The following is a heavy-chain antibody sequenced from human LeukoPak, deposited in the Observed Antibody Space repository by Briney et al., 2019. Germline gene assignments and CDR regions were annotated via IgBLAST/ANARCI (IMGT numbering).Heavy chain of an antibody. D-gene: IGHD5-24*01. Sequence: GGSLRLSCAASGFIFSGYGMHWVRQAPGKGLEWVAVIWYDGSRKYYADAVKGRFTISRDNSKNTLYMQMNSLRAEDTAVFYCARGNFRRDGYNFDYWGQGTVVTVSS. CDR3: ARGNFRRDGYNFDY. J-gene: IGHJ4*02. V-gene: IGHV3-33*01. CDR2: IWYDGSRK. CDR1: GFIFSGYG.